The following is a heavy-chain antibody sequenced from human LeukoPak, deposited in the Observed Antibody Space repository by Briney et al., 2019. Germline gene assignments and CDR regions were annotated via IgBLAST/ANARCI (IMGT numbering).Heavy chain of an antibody. CDR1: GYTFTSYG. V-gene: IGHV1-69*06. Sequence: GASVKVSCKASGYTFTSYGISWVRQAPGQGLEWMGGIIPIFGTANYAQKFQGRVTITADKSTSTAYMELSSLRSEDTAVYYCARDASTRGYCSSTSCYRVYYYYYMDVWGKGTTVTVSS. D-gene: IGHD2-2*01. J-gene: IGHJ6*03. CDR2: IIPIFGTA. CDR3: ARDASTRGYCSSTSCYRVYYYYYMDV.